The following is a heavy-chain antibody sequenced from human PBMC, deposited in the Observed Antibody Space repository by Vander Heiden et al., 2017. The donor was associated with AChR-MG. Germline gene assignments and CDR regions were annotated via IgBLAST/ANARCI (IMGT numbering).Heavy chain of an antibody. CDR2: ISYDGSNK. CDR3: AREGLPGIAAAGFDY. J-gene: IGHJ4*02. CDR1: GFTFSSYA. D-gene: IGHD6-13*01. Sequence: QVQLVESGGGVVQPGRSLRLSCAAPGFTFSSYAMHWVRQAPGKGLEWVAVISYDGSNKYYADSVKGRFTISRDNSKNTLYLQMNSLRAEDTAVYYCAREGLPGIAAAGFDYWGQGTLVTVSS. V-gene: IGHV3-30-3*01.